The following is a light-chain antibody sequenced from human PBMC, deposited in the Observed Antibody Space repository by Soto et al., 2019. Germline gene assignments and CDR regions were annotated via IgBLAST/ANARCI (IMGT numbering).Light chain of an antibody. CDR1: QSVSSN. Sequence: EIVMTQSPATLSVSPGERATLSCRASQSVSSNLAWYQQKPGQAPRLLIYGASTRATGIPARFSGSGSGTEFTLTISSLQAEDVAVYYCQQHHSTPLAFGQGTRLEIK. CDR2: GAS. CDR3: QQHHSTPLA. V-gene: IGKV3-15*01. J-gene: IGKJ5*01.